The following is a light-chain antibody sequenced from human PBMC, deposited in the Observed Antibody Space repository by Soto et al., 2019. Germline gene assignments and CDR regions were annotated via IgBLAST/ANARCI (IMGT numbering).Light chain of an antibody. CDR2: GAS. V-gene: IGKV3-15*01. Sequence: EIVMTQSPATLSVSPGERATLSCRASQSINNNLAWYQQKPGQGPRLLIYGASSRATGIPARFSGSGSGTGCTLTISSLQSEDFAIYYCQQYNNWPLTFGGGTKVEIK. CDR1: QSINNN. J-gene: IGKJ4*01. CDR3: QQYNNWPLT.